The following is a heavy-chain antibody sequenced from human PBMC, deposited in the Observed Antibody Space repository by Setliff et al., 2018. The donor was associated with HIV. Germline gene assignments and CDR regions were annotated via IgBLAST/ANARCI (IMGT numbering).Heavy chain of an antibody. V-gene: IGHV5-51*01. D-gene: IGHD5-12*01. CDR3: ARVGPGHRDGKIYDTFDI. CDR1: GFSFTNYW. Sequence: GESLKISCKASGFSFTNYWITWVRQMPGKGLEWMGIIYPGDSDTRYSPSFQGQVTISVDKSISTAYLQWSSLKASDTAMYYCARVGPGHRDGKIYDTFDIWGQGTLVTVSS. J-gene: IGHJ3*02. CDR2: IYPGDSDT.